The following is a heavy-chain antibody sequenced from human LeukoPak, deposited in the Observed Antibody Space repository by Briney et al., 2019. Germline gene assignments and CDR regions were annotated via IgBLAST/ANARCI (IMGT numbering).Heavy chain of an antibody. D-gene: IGHD3-3*01. V-gene: IGHV3-23*01. CDR2: ISGSGDST. J-gene: IGHJ4*02. Sequence: GGSLRLSCAASGFTFSIYAMAWVRQAPGKGLEWVSGISGSGDSTYYADSVKGRFTISRDNSKNTLYLQMNSLRAEDTAVYYCAKSSDFWSGYEFDYWGQGTLVTVSS. CDR3: AKSSDFWSGYEFDY. CDR1: GFTFSIYA.